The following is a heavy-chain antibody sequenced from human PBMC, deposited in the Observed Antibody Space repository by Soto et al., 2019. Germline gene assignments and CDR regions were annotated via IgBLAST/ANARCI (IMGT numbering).Heavy chain of an antibody. CDR2: INHSGST. CDR3: ARTYGRGVFDI. CDR1: GGSFSGYY. D-gene: IGHD4-17*01. V-gene: IGHV4-34*01. J-gene: IGHJ3*02. Sequence: SETLSLTCAVYGGSFSGYYWTWIRQPPGTGLEWIGEINHSGSTNYNPSLKSRVTISVDTSKNQFSLKLSSVTAADTAVYYCARTYGRGVFDIWGKGTMVTVSS.